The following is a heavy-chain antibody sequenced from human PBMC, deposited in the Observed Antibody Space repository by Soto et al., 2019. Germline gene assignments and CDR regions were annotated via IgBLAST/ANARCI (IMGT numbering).Heavy chain of an antibody. CDR2: IDHSGYT. CDR1: GGSFSGYY. Sequence: SETLSLTCAVYGGSFSGYYWNWIRQPPGKGLEWIGEIDHSGYTNYNPSLKSRVTISVDASKNQFSLRLTSVTAADTAVYYCARVRDWFDPWGQGTLVTVSS. J-gene: IGHJ5*02. CDR3: ARVRDWFDP. V-gene: IGHV4-34*01. D-gene: IGHD3-3*01.